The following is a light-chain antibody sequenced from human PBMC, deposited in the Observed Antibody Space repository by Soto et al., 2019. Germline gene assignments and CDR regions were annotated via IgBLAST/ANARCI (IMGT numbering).Light chain of an antibody. CDR2: DVS. CDR3: SSYTSSSTRV. Sequence: QSVLTQPASVSGSPGQSITISCTGTSSDVGGYNYVSWYQQHPGKAPKLMIYDVSNRPSGVSNHFSGSKSGNTASLTISGLQAEDEADYYCSSYTSSSTRVFGTGTKSPS. J-gene: IGLJ1*01. CDR1: SSDVGGYNY. V-gene: IGLV2-14*01.